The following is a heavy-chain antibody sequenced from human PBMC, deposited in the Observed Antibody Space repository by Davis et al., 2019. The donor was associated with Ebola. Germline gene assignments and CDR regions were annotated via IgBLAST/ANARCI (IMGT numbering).Heavy chain of an antibody. J-gene: IGHJ4*02. D-gene: IGHD1-1*01. CDR2: IDWNDRTT. V-gene: IGHV3-20*04. CDR3: ARNSQLAILLAAGDS. CDR1: GFRFDNYG. Sequence: PGGSLRLSCVASGFRFDNYGMSWVRQAPGKGLEWVSSIDWNDRTTTYAASVRGRFTISSDNAKNSLFLQMDSLRDDDTAFYYCARNSQLAILLAAGDSWGQGTLVTVSS.